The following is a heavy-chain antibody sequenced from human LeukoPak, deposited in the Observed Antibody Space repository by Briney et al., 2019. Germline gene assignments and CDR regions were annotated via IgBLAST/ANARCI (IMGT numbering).Heavy chain of an antibody. CDR2: ISSGSSAI. V-gene: IGHV3-21*01. J-gene: IGHJ4*02. CDR3: ARDLIWDSLDY. CDR1: GFTFTTYS. D-gene: IGHD1-26*01. Sequence: GGSLRLSCEASGFTFTTYSMTWVRQAPGKGLEWVSIISSGSSAIFSADALKGRFTISRDDAKNLLYLDMNSLRAEDTAVYYCARDLIWDSLDYWGQGTLVTVSS.